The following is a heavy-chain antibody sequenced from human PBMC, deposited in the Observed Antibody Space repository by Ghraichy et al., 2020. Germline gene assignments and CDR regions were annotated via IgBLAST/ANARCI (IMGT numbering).Heavy chain of an antibody. V-gene: IGHV3-30*18. CDR3: AKDGKGGYCTGGDCYSGAFDI. D-gene: IGHD2-15*01. CDR1: GFSFSNSW. Sequence: GGSLRLSCAASGFSFSNSWMSWVRQAPGKGLEWVAIMSYDGTITYYADSVKGRFTISRDTSKNTLFLQMDSLRAEDTAVYYCAKDGKGGYCTGGDCYSGAFDIWGRGTMVTVSS. J-gene: IGHJ3*02. CDR2: MSYDGTIT.